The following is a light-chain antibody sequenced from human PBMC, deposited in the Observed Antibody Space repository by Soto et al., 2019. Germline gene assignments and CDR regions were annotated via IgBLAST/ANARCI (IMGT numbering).Light chain of an antibody. CDR1: SSDVGGYNY. Sequence: QSVLTQPASVSGSPGQSITISCTGTSSDVGGYNYVSWYQQHPGKAPKLMIYEVSNRPSGVSNRFSGSKSGNTASLTISGLQAEDEADYYCSSYTSSSTLYVFGTGTPLTVL. CDR2: EVS. V-gene: IGLV2-14*01. CDR3: SSYTSSSTLYV. J-gene: IGLJ1*01.